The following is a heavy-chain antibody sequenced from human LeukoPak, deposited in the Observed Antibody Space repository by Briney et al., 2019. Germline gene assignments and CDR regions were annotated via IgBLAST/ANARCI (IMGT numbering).Heavy chain of an antibody. CDR2: MNPNSGNT. Sequence: ASVKVSCKASGYTFTSYDINWVRQATGQGLEWMGWMNPNSGNTGYAQKFQGRVTMTRNTSISTAYMELSSLRSEDTAVYYCARELLSYYYYGMDVWGQGTMVTVSS. CDR1: GYTFTSYD. CDR3: ARELLSYYYYGMDV. V-gene: IGHV1-8*02. D-gene: IGHD1-26*01. J-gene: IGHJ6*02.